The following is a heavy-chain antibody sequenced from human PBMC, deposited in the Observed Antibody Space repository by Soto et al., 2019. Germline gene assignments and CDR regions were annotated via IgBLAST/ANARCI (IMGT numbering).Heavy chain of an antibody. J-gene: IGHJ6*02. D-gene: IGHD5-18*01. Sequence: GGSLRLSCAASGFTFSSYAMSWVRQAPGKGLEWVSAISGSGGSTYYADSVKGRFTISRDNSKNTLYLQMNSLRAEDTAAYYCASGGYSYGSIDYYYYGMDVWVQGTTVTVSS. CDR1: GFTFSSYA. CDR3: ASGGYSYGSIDYYYYGMDV. V-gene: IGHV3-23*01. CDR2: ISGSGGST.